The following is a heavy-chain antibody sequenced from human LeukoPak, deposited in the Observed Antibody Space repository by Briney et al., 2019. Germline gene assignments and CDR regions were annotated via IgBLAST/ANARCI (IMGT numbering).Heavy chain of an antibody. CDR1: GFNFDAYF. CDR3: AKGGYYDSGYYFDY. V-gene: IGHV3-21*01. J-gene: IGHJ4*02. Sequence: PGGSLRLSCAASGFNFDAYFMTWVRQAPGKGLEWVSSTSSSSRYIDYADSVKGRFTISRDNAKNSLYLQMNSLRAEDTAVYYCAKGGYYDSGYYFDYWGQGTLVTVSS. D-gene: IGHD3-10*01. CDR2: TSSSSRYI.